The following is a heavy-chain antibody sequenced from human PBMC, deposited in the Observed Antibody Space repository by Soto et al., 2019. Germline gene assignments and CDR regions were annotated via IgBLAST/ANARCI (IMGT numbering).Heavy chain of an antibody. V-gene: IGHV1-8*01. CDR3: AKVSRKGSAIDFDY. D-gene: IGHD3-22*01. CDR2: VNPNNGDT. J-gene: IGHJ4*02. CDR1: GSTFSNYD. Sequence: QVQLVQSGAELKKPGASVKVSCKASGSTFSNYDMNWVRQATGQGPEWIGWVNPNNGDTGYAQKFKGRVPLTTDITTTTAYRELTSLRSEDTAIYYCAKVSRKGSAIDFDYWGQGTLITVSS.